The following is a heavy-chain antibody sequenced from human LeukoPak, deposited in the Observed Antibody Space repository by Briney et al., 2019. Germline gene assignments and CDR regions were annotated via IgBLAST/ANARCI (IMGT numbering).Heavy chain of an antibody. CDR1: GGSISSGDYY. V-gene: IGHV4-30-4*01. CDR2: IYYSGST. J-gene: IGHJ6*02. CDR3: ARDIRAWQHGYYYYGMDV. D-gene: IGHD6-13*01. Sequence: KSSETLSLTCTVSGGSISSGDYYWSWIRQPPGKGLEWIGYIYYSGSTYYNPSLKSRVTISVDTSKNQFSLKLSSVTAADTAVYYCARDIRAWQHGYYYYGMDVWGQGTTVTVSS.